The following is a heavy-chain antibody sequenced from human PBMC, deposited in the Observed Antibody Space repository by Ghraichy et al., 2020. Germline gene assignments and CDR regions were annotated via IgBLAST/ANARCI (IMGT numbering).Heavy chain of an antibody. CDR1: GFTFGDYS. Sequence: GSLRLSCAASGFTFGDYSMHWIRQAPGKGLEWVSLISRDGMSTHYADSVTGRFTISRDNNKNSLHLQMNSLGPEDSALYYCAKDVGLSGSYSSLNSWGQGALVTVSS. V-gene: IGHV3-43D*03. J-gene: IGHJ5*02. CDR3: AKDVGLSGSYSSLNS. CDR2: ISRDGMST. D-gene: IGHD1-26*01.